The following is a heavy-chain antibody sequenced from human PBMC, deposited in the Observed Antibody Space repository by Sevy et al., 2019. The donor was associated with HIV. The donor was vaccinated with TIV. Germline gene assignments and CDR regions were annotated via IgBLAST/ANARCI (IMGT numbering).Heavy chain of an antibody. CDR2: INPNSGGT. CDR1: GYTFTGYY. V-gene: IGHV1-2*02. J-gene: IGHJ4*02. Sequence: ASVKVSCKASGYTFTGYYMHWVRQAPGQGLEWMGWINPNSGGTNYAQKFQGRVTMTRDTSISTAYMELSRLRSDDTAGYYCARDPPPGNRGSYFPGGVDYWGQGTLVTVSS. D-gene: IGHD1-26*01. CDR3: ARDPPPGNRGSYFPGGVDY.